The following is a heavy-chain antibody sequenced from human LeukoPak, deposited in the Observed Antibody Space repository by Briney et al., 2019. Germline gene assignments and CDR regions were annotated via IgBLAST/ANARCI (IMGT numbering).Heavy chain of an antibody. CDR2: IYHSGST. CDR1: GYSISSGYY. Sequence: RTLETLSLTCTVSGYSISSGYYWGWIRQPPGKGLEWIGSIYHSGSTYYNPSLKSRVTISVDTSKNQFSLKLSSVTAADTAVYYCARGNTIFGVVIRDMDVWGKGTTVTVSS. CDR3: ARGNTIFGVVIRDMDV. V-gene: IGHV4-38-2*02. J-gene: IGHJ6*03. D-gene: IGHD3-3*01.